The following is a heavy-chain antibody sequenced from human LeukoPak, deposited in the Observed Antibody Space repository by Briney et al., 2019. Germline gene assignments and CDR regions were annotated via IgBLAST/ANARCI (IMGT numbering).Heavy chain of an antibody. D-gene: IGHD3-22*01. CDR3: ARGVPYYYDSSGYLDY. CDR1: GFTFGKYW. J-gene: IGHJ4*02. CDR2: IKLDGSEK. Sequence: GGSLRLSCVASGFTFGKYWMSWVRQAPGKGLEWVANIKLDGSEKNYVDSVKGRFTISRDNTKNTLYLQMNSLRAEDTAVYYCARGVPYYYDSSGYLDYWGQGALVTVSS. V-gene: IGHV3-7*01.